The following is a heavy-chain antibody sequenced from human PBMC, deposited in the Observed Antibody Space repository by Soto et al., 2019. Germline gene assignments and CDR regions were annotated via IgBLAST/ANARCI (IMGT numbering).Heavy chain of an antibody. CDR3: ARDRRLSAENHPLPSPAGPNWFDP. V-gene: IGHV3-48*02. J-gene: IGHJ5*02. Sequence: EVQLVESGGGLVQPGGSLRLSCAASGFTYSSYSMNWVRQAPGKGLEWVSYISSSSSTIYYADSVKGRFTISRDNAKNSLYLQMNSLRDEDTAVYYCARDRRLSAENHPLPSPAGPNWFDPRGQGTLVTVSS. CDR2: ISSSSSTI. CDR1: GFTYSSYS. D-gene: IGHD3-16*02.